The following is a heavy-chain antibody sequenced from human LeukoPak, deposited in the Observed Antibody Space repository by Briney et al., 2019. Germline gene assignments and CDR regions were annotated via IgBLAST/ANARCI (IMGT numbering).Heavy chain of an antibody. D-gene: IGHD1-7*01. CDR3: ASNWNYIRGYGMDV. J-gene: IGHJ6*02. CDR1: GFTFNNYW. CDR2: INQDGTEK. Sequence: GGSLRLPCAASGFTFNNYWVSWVRQAPGKRLQWVANINQDGTEKHYVDSVRDRFSISRDNAKNSLYLQMNSLRAEDTAVYYCASNWNYIRGYGMDVWGQGTTVTVSS. V-gene: IGHV3-7*01.